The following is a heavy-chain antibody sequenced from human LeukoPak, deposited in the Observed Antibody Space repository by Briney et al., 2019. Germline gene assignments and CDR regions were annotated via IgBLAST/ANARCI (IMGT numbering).Heavy chain of an antibody. J-gene: IGHJ4*02. Sequence: SETLSLTCTVSGGSISDSSYYWGWIRQPPGKGLEWIGSIHYSGSTYYNPSLKSRVTISVDTSKNQFSLRLSSVTAADTAVCYCARGRGPYYDFWSGSTVDYFDYWGQGTLVTVSS. V-gene: IGHV4-39*01. CDR3: ARGRGPYYDFWSGSTVDYFDY. CDR2: IHYSGST. D-gene: IGHD3-3*01. CDR1: GGSISDSSYY.